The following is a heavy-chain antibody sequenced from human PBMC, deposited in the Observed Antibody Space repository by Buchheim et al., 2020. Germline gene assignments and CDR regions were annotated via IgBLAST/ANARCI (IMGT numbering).Heavy chain of an antibody. V-gene: IGHV3-7*03. J-gene: IGHJ4*02. Sequence: EVQLVESGGGLVQPGGSLRLSCAASGFTFSSYWMSWVRQAPGKGLEWVANINQDGSEKYYVDSVKGRFTISRDNAKTSLYLQMNSLRAEDTAVYYCARGEEGPVEMATLFDYWGQGTL. CDR1: GFTFSSYW. D-gene: IGHD5-24*01. CDR2: INQDGSEK. CDR3: ARGEEGPVEMATLFDY.